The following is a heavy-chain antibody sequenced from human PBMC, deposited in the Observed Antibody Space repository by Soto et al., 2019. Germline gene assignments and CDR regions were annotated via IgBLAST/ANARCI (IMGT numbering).Heavy chain of an antibody. V-gene: IGHV3-15*01. D-gene: IGHD5-18*01. CDR2: IKSKTDGGTT. CDR3: TTVVYGYDLHYFDY. Sequence: EVQLVESGGGLVKPGGSLRLSCAASGFNFSNAWMSWVRQALGKGLEWVGRIKSKTDGGTTDYAAPVKGRFTISRDDSKNTLYLQMNSLKTEDTAVYYCTTVVYGYDLHYFDYWGQGTLVTVSS. CDR1: GFNFSNAW. J-gene: IGHJ4*02.